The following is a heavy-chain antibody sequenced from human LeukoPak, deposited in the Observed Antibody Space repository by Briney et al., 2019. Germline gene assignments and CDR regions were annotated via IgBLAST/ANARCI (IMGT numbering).Heavy chain of an antibody. J-gene: IGHJ4*02. D-gene: IGHD3-10*01. CDR1: GVSISNYY. CDR2: IYYSGST. Sequence: PSETLSLTCTVSGVSISNYYWSWIRQPPGKGLEWIGYIYYSGSTNYNPSLKSRVTISVDTSKNQFSLKLSSVTAADTAVYYCAREGTYYGSGSQIPPDYWGQGTLVTLSS. V-gene: IGHV4-59*01. CDR3: AREGTYYGSGSQIPPDY.